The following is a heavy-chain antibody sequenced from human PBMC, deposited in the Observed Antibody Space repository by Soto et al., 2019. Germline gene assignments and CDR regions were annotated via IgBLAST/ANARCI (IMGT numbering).Heavy chain of an antibody. D-gene: IGHD2-15*01. CDR3: ARCSAGPPTLARGGSCYSGY. V-gene: IGHV1-18*01. CDR2: ISAYNGST. J-gene: IGHJ4*02. CDR1: GYTFTSYG. Sequence: ASVKVSCKASGYTFTSYGISWVRQAPGQGLEWMGWISAYNGSTNYAQKLQGRVTMTTDTSTSTAYMELRSLRSDDTAVYYCARCSAGPPTLARGGSCYSGYWGQGTLVTVSS.